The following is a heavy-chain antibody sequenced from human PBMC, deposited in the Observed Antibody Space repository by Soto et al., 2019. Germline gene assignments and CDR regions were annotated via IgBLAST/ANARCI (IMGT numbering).Heavy chain of an antibody. D-gene: IGHD3-9*01. CDR1: GGSISSSSYY. Sequence: SETLSLTCTVSGGSISSSSYYWGWIRQPPGQGLEWIGSIYYSGSTYYNPSLKSRVTISVDTSKNQFSLKLSSVTAADRAVYYCASHEGVFDWLSWRPYLNFDYWGQGTLVTVSS. CDR2: IYYSGST. J-gene: IGHJ4*02. V-gene: IGHV4-39*01. CDR3: ASHEGVFDWLSWRPYLNFDY.